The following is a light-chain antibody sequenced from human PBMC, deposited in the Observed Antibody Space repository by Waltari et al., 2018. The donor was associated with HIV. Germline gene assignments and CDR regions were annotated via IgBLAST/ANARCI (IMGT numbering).Light chain of an antibody. Sequence: QSALTQPASVSGSPGQSITLSCHGTSSAVGGYNSVSWYQHHPGKAPKLMISEVSNRPSGVSNRFSGSKSGNTAALTISGLQAEDEADYYCSSYSSSITLYVVFGGGTKLTVL. V-gene: IGLV2-14*01. CDR2: EVS. J-gene: IGLJ2*01. CDR3: SSYSSSITLYVV. CDR1: SSAVGGYNS.